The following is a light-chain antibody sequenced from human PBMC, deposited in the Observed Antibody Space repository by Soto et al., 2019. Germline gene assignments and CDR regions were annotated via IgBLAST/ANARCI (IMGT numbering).Light chain of an antibody. CDR3: AAWDDTLSGLYV. J-gene: IGLJ1*01. CDR1: SSNIGGNY. CDR2: RNN. V-gene: IGLV1-47*01. Sequence: QSVLTQPPSASGTPGQRVTISCSGSSSNIGGNYVYWYQQLPGAAPKLLIYRNNLWPSGVPDRFSGSKSGTSASLAISGLRSEDEADYYCAAWDDTLSGLYVFGTGTKVTVL.